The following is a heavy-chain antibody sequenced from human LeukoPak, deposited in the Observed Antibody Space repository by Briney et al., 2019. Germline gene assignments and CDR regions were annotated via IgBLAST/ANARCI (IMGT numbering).Heavy chain of an antibody. CDR1: GFTFSNSW. CDR3: ARGPRIGTFDI. Sequence: GGSLRLSCAASGFTFSNSWMHWVRQAPGKGLVWVSRTNGDGSGTSYADSVQGRFTISRDNAKNTLYLQMNSLRAEDTALYYCARGPRIGTFDIWGQGTMVTVSS. CDR2: TNGDGSGT. V-gene: IGHV3-74*01. D-gene: IGHD2/OR15-2a*01. J-gene: IGHJ3*02.